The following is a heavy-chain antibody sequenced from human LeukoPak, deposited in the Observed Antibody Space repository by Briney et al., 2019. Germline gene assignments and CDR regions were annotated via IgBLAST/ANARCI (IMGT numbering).Heavy chain of an antibody. CDR1: GGSFSGYY. D-gene: IGHD3-10*01. Sequence: SETLSLTCAVYGGSFSGYYWSWIRQPPGKGLEWIGEINHSGSTNYNPSLKSRVTISVDTSKNQFSLKLSSVTAADTAVYYCARGRVPRITMVRGGYYYMDVWGKGTTVTVSS. J-gene: IGHJ6*03. CDR2: INHSGST. V-gene: IGHV4-34*01. CDR3: ARGRVPRITMVRGGYYYMDV.